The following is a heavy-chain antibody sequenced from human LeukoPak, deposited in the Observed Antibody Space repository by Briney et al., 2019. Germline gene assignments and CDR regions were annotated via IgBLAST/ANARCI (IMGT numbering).Heavy chain of an antibody. J-gene: IGHJ3*02. CDR3: ARVCTNGACHDAFDI. CDR1: GYTFTSYY. Sequence: ASVKVSCKASGYTFTSYYMHWVRQAPGQGLEWMGIINPSGGSTSYAQKFQGRVTMTRDTSTSTVYMELSSLRSEDTAVYYCARVCTNGACHDAFDIWGQGTMVTVSS. CDR2: INPSGGST. V-gene: IGHV1-46*03. D-gene: IGHD2-8*01.